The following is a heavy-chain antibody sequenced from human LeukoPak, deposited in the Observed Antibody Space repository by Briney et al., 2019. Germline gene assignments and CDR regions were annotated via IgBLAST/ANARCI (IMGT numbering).Heavy chain of an antibody. CDR1: GLIFSNAW. V-gene: IGHV3-15*01. J-gene: IGHJ4*02. Sequence: GGSLRLSCAASGLIFSNAWMTWVRQAPGKGLEWVGRIKSKVNGETTDYGEPVQGRFTISRDDSKNMLYLQMNSLTSEDTAMYYCTKDLPFTRGGVIVDWGQGTLVSVSS. D-gene: IGHD3-16*01. CDR3: TKDLPFTRGGVIVD. CDR2: IKSKVNGETT.